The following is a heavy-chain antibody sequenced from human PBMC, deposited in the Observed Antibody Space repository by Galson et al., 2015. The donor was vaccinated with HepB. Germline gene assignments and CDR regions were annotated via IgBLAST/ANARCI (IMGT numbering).Heavy chain of an antibody. CDR3: ARHSSSSGSSYYYYYMDV. V-gene: IGHV3-7*01. Sequence: SLRLSCAASGFTFSSFWMSWVRQAPGKGLQWVANIKTDGSEKNYADSVKGRFTISRDNAKNSLYLQMNSLRAEDTAVYYCARHSSSSGSSYYYYYMDVWGKGTTVTVSS. CDR1: GFTFSSFW. CDR2: IKTDGSEK. J-gene: IGHJ6*03. D-gene: IGHD6-13*01.